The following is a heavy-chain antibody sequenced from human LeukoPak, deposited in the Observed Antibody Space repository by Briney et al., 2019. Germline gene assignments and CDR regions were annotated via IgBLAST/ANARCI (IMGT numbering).Heavy chain of an antibody. J-gene: IGHJ5*02. CDR3: TRGFSTGWYNWFDP. Sequence: GGSLRLSCAASGFTFSSYWMHWVRQVPGKGLEWVSNIKSDGSTTNYADSGKGRFTISRDNAKNTLYLQLNSLRPEDTAVYYCTRGFSTGWYNWFDPWGLGTLVTVSS. CDR2: IKSDGSTT. D-gene: IGHD6-19*01. V-gene: IGHV3-74*01. CDR1: GFTFSSYW.